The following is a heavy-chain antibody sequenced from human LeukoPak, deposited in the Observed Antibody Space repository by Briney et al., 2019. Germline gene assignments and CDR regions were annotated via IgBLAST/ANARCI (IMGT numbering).Heavy chain of an antibody. CDR1: GGSFSGYY. J-gene: IGHJ4*02. D-gene: IGHD6-6*01. Sequence: SETLSLTCAVYGGSFSGYYWSWIRQPPGKGLEWIEEINHSGSTNYNPSLKSRVTISVDTSKNQFSLKLSSVTAADTAVYYCASEQNKGWGQLVRWYYFDYWGQGTLVTVSS. V-gene: IGHV4-34*01. CDR3: ASEQNKGWGQLVRWYYFDY. CDR2: INHSGST.